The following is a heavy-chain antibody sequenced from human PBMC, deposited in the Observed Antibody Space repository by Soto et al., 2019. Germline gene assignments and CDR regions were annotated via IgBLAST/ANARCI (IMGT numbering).Heavy chain of an antibody. Sequence: SETLSLTCAVYSGSFSGNYWSWIRQPPGKGLEWIGEIYHSGSTNYNPSLKSRVTISLDTSKNQFSLKLSSVTAADTAVYYCARIFFHSSSWYFDNWGQGTLVTV. V-gene: IGHV4-34*01. J-gene: IGHJ4*02. D-gene: IGHD6-13*01. CDR2: IYHSGST. CDR1: SGSFSGNY. CDR3: ARIFFHSSSWYFDN.